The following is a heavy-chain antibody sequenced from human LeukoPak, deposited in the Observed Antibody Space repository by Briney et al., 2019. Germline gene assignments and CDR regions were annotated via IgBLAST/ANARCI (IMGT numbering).Heavy chain of an antibody. Sequence: SQTLSLTCTVSGGSISSGSYYWSWIRQPAGKGLEWIGYIYYSGSTNCNPSLKSRVTISVDTSKNQFSLNLTSVTAADTAVYYCARFTPQGYGWGGYNRFDPWGQGTLVTVSS. CDR1: GGSISSGSYY. CDR2: IYYSGST. D-gene: IGHD3-16*01. V-gene: IGHV4-61*09. J-gene: IGHJ5*02. CDR3: ARFTPQGYGWGGYNRFDP.